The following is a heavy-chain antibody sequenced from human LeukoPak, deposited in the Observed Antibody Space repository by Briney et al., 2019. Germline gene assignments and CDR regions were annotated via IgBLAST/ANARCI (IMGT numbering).Heavy chain of an antibody. V-gene: IGHV1-2*02. Sequence: ASVKVSCKASGYTFTGYYVHWVRQAPGQGLEWRGWINPNSGGTNYAQKFQGRVTMTRDTSISTAYMELNSLKSDDTAVYYCTRDNSCSSSSCGNSYMDVWGKGATVTAAS. CDR2: INPNSGGT. J-gene: IGHJ6*03. D-gene: IGHD2-2*01. CDR1: GYTFTGYY. CDR3: TRDNSCSSSSCGNSYMDV.